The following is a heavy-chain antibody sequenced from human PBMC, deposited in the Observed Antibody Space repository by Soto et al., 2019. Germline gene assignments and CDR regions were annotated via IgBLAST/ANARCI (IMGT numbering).Heavy chain of an antibody. Sequence: QVQLQESGPGLVKPSGILSLTCAVSGGSLTTFNWWSWVRQPPGKGLEWIGEIHHIGTTNYNPSLDRRVTISLDKSRNHSALTLISVTAADSAVYYCARTEAGAFHSWGQGKRITVSS. CDR2: IHHIGTT. D-gene: IGHD3-10*01. CDR1: GGSLTTFNW. CDR3: ARTEAGAFHS. J-gene: IGHJ3*02. V-gene: IGHV4-4*02.